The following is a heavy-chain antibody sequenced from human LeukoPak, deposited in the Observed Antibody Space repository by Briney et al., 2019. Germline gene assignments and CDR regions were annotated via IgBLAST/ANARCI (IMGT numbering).Heavy chain of an antibody. Sequence: PGGSLRLSCAASGFTFSNAWMSWVRQAPGKGLEWVGRIISRTDGITTAYAAPVKGRFTISRDDSKNTLYLQMNSLKTEDTAVYYCATSGRTTTRFLDFWGQGTLVSVSS. CDR1: GFTFSNAW. V-gene: IGHV3-15*01. J-gene: IGHJ4*02. CDR2: IISRTDGITT. D-gene: IGHD1-7*01. CDR3: ATSGRTTTRFLDF.